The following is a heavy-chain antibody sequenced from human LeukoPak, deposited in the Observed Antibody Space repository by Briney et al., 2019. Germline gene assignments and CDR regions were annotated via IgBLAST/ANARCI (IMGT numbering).Heavy chain of an antibody. CDR3: AKDRSGAVAGIDAFDI. CDR1: GFTFSSYG. V-gene: IGHV3-30*18. Sequence: PGGPLRLCCAASGFTFSSYGMHWVRQAPGKGLEWVAVISYDGSNKYYADSVKGRFTISRDNSKNTLYLQMNSLRAEDTAVYYCAKDRSGAVAGIDAFDIWGQGTMVTVSS. D-gene: IGHD6-19*01. CDR2: ISYDGSNK. J-gene: IGHJ3*02.